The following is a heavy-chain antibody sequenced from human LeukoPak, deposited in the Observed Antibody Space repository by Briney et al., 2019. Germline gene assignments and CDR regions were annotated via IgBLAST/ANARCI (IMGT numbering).Heavy chain of an antibody. CDR2: IYSGGST. V-gene: IGHV3-53*01. CDR3: AGEFPLGGGFFDY. D-gene: IGHD3-16*01. Sequence: GGSLRLSCAASGFTISSNYMSWVRQAPGKGLEWVSFIYSGGSTYYADSVKGRFTISRDNSKNTLYLQMNSLRADDTAVYYCAGEFPLGGGFFDYWGQGTLVTVSS. CDR1: GFTISSNY. J-gene: IGHJ4*02.